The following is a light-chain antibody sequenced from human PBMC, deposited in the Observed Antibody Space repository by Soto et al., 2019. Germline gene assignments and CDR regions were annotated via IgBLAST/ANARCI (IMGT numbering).Light chain of an antibody. Sequence: EIVLTQSPGTLSLSPGERATLSCRASRSVSSSYLAWYQQKPGQAPRLLIYGASSRATGIPDRFSGSGSGTDFTLTISRLEPEDFAVYYCQQYGSSPPSTFGGGTKVEIK. CDR1: RSVSSSY. CDR3: QQYGSSPPST. V-gene: IGKV3-20*01. CDR2: GAS. J-gene: IGKJ4*01.